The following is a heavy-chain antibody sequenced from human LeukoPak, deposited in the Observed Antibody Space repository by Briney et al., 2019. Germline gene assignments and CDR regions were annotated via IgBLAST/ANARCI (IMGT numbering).Heavy chain of an antibody. V-gene: IGHV4-4*07. D-gene: IGHD2-8*01. CDR2: IYTTGST. CDR3: AREKEYANFDY. CDR1: GGSISSYY. J-gene: IGHJ4*02. Sequence: PSETLSLTCTVSGGSISSYYWSWIRQPARKGLEWIGRIYTTGSTNYNPSLKSRVTISVDKSKNQFSLKLSSVTAADTAVYYCAREKEYANFDYWGQGTLVTVSS.